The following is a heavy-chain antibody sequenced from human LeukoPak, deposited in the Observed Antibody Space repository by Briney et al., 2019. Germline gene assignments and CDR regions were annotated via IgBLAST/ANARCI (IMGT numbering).Heavy chain of an antibody. CDR2: ISAYNGNT. Sequence: ASVKVSCKASGYTFTSYGISWVRQAPGQGLEWMGWISAYNGNTNYAQKLQGRVTMTTDTSTSTAYMELRSLRSDDTAVYYCAREEGTYYYDSSGYYLFDYWGQGTLVTVSS. D-gene: IGHD3-22*01. J-gene: IGHJ4*02. V-gene: IGHV1-18*01. CDR1: GYTFTSYG. CDR3: AREEGTYYYDSSGYYLFDY.